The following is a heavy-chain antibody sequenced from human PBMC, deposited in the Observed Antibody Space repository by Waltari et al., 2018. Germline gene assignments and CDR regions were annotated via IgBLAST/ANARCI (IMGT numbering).Heavy chain of an antibody. CDR3: ARGGLELGSAYHYNGMDV. J-gene: IGHJ6*02. Sequence: QVQLVQSGAEVKKPGASVKVSCKASGYTFTGYYMHWVRQAPGQGLEWMGWINPNSGGTNYAQKFQGWVTMTRDTSISTAYMELSSLRSDDTAVYYCARGGLELGSAYHYNGMDVWGQGTTVIVS. D-gene: IGHD2-2*01. V-gene: IGHV1-2*04. CDR1: GYTFTGYY. CDR2: INPNSGGT.